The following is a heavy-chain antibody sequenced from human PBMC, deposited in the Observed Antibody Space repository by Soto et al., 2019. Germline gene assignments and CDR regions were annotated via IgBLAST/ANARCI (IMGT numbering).Heavy chain of an antibody. Sequence: GASVKVSCKASGYTFTSYDINWVRQATGQGLEWMGWMNPNSGNTGYAQKFQGRVTMTRNTSISTAYMELSSLRSEDTSVYYCGRDSKWDDTSVGMDVWGQGTKVTVSS. CDR1: GYTFTSYD. CDR3: GRDSKWDDTSVGMDV. D-gene: IGHD3-22*01. J-gene: IGHJ6*02. CDR2: MNPNSGNT. V-gene: IGHV1-8*01.